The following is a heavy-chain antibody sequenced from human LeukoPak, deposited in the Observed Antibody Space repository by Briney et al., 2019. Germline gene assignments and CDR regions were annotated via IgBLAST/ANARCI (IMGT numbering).Heavy chain of an antibody. CDR3: ARRYKYCSSTSCYRIHYYMDV. V-gene: IGHV4-39*07. J-gene: IGHJ6*03. Sequence: PSETLSLTCTVSDGSISSSSYYWGWIRQPPGKGLEWIGSIYYSGSTNYNPSLKSRVTISVDTSKNQFSLKLSSVTAADTAVYYCARRYKYCSSTSCYRIHYYMDVWGKGTTVTVSS. CDR2: IYYSGST. CDR1: DGSISSSSYY. D-gene: IGHD2-2*02.